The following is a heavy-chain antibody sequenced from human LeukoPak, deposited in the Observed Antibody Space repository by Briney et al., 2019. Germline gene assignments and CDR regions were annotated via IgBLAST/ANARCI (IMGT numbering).Heavy chain of an antibody. CDR3: ATSPGGGYELTFYYYGMDV. D-gene: IGHD5-12*01. J-gene: IGHJ6*02. CDR1: GGSISNFY. CDR2: IYYSGTT. Sequence: SETLSLTCTVSGGSISNFYWSWIRQPPGKGLEWIGYIYYSGTTNYNPSLKSRVTMSVDTSKNQFSLRLSSVTAADTAVYYCATSPGGGYELTFYYYGMDVWGQGTTVTVSS. V-gene: IGHV4-59*01.